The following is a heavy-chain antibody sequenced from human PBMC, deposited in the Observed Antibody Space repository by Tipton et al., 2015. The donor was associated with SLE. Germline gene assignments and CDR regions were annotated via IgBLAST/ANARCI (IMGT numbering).Heavy chain of an antibody. CDR3: AKDISSSWYGGYLQH. V-gene: IGHV3-9*01. D-gene: IGHD6-13*01. Sequence: SLRLSCAASGLTFDDYAMPWVRQAPGKGLEWVSGISWNSGSIGYADSVKGRFTISRDNAKNSLYLQMNSLRAEDTALYYCAKDISSSWYGGYLQHWGQGTLVTVSS. J-gene: IGHJ1*01. CDR1: GLTFDDYA. CDR2: ISWNSGSI.